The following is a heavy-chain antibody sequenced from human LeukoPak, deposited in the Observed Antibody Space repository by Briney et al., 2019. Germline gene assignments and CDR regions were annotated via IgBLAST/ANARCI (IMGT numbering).Heavy chain of an antibody. Sequence: PSETLSLTCIVSGYSISSGYYWVWIRQPPGKGLEWIGSIYHSGSTLYNPSLKSRVTISADTSKNKFSLKLSSVTAADTAMYYCARDQPYMDVWGEGTTVTVSS. CDR2: IYHSGST. CDR1: GYSISSGYY. CDR3: ARDQPYMDV. J-gene: IGHJ6*03. V-gene: IGHV4-38-2*02.